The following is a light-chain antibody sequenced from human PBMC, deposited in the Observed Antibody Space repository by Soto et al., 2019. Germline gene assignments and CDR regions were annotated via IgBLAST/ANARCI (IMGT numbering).Light chain of an antibody. Sequence: QSALTQPASVSGSPGQSITISCTGTSSDVGGYNYVSWHQQHPGKAPKLMIYDVSNRPSGVSNRFSGSTSGNTASLTISGLQAEDEADYYCSSYTSSSTLVVFGRGTTVTVL. CDR1: SSDVGGYNY. J-gene: IGLJ2*01. V-gene: IGLV2-14*01. CDR2: DVS. CDR3: SSYTSSSTLVV.